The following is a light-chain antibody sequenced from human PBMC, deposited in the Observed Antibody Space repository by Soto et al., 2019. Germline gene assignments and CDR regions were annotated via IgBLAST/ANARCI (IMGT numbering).Light chain of an antibody. V-gene: IGLV2-14*01. Sequence: QSALTQPASVSGSPGQSITISCTGTSSDVGAYTYVAWYQQYPGQAPKIIVHDVINRPSGASNRFSGSKSGNTASLTISGLQAEDEADYYCSSYTSSSTVVFGGGTKVTVL. CDR2: DVI. J-gene: IGLJ2*01. CDR1: SSDVGAYTY. CDR3: SSYTSSSTVV.